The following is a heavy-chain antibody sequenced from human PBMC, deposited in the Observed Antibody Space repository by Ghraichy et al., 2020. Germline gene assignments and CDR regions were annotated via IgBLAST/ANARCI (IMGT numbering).Heavy chain of an antibody. CDR2: ISYDGSNK. CDR1: GFTFSSYA. Sequence: GGSLRLSCAASGFTFSSYAMHWVRQAPGKGLEWVAVISYDGSNKYYADSVKGRFTISRDNSKNTLYLQMNSLKAEDTAVYYCARDSGVAANFDYWGQGALVTVSS. J-gene: IGHJ4*02. D-gene: IGHD2-15*01. V-gene: IGHV3-30-3*01. CDR3: ARDSGVAANFDY.